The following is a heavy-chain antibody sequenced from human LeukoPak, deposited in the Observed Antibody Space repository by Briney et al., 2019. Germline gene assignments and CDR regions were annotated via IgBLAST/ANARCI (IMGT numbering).Heavy chain of an antibody. D-gene: IGHD6-19*01. CDR3: VKETRRYMSKIWLAALEAYFDS. J-gene: IGHJ4*02. V-gene: IGHV4-34*01. Sequence: SETLSLTCTVSGGSFNDYYWSWIRQSPGQGLEWIGEINLGGSTRYNPTHKSRTTISLDRSTSQFALRLNSVTAADTAVYYCVKETRRYMSKIWLAALEAYFDSWGLRTLVTVSS. CDR1: GGSFNDYY. CDR2: INLGGST.